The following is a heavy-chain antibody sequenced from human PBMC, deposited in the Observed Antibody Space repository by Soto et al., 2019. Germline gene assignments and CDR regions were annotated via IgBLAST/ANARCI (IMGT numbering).Heavy chain of an antibody. CDR2: INPSGGST. Sequence: ASVKVSCKASGYTFTSYYMHWVRQSPGQGLEWMGIINPSGGSTSYAQKFQGRVTMTRDTSTSTVYMELSSLRSEDTAVYYCAGDSGSYSDAFDIWGQGTMVTVSS. CDR1: GYTFTSYY. D-gene: IGHD1-26*01. V-gene: IGHV1-46*01. CDR3: AGDSGSYSDAFDI. J-gene: IGHJ3*02.